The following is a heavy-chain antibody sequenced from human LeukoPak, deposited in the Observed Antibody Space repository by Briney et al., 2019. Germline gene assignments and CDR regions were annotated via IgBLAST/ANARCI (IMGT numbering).Heavy chain of an antibody. V-gene: IGHV1-46*02. CDR1: GNSLNNYH. D-gene: IGHD3-22*01. CDR3: ARVPLWLFLFDY. CDR2: IRPGGDGP. Sequence: ASVKVSCKASGNSLNNYHMHWVRQAPGQGLEWLGIIRPGGDGPSYAQKFQGRVTMTRDMSTSTVYMELRSLRSDDTAVYYCARVPLWLFLFDYWGQGTLVTVSS. J-gene: IGHJ4*02.